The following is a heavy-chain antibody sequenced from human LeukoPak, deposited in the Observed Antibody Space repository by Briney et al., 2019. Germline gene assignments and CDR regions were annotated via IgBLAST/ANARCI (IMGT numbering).Heavy chain of an antibody. CDR3: AKHEFGDLKDFDY. CDR2: IYISGST. V-gene: IGHV4-4*07. D-gene: IGHD4-17*01. Sequence: SETLSLTCTVSGGSISSYYWSWIRQPAGKGLEWIGRIYISGSTNYNPSLKSRVTISVDTSKNQFSLKLTSVTAADTAVYYCAKHEFGDLKDFDYWGQGTLVTVSS. CDR1: GGSISSYY. J-gene: IGHJ4*02.